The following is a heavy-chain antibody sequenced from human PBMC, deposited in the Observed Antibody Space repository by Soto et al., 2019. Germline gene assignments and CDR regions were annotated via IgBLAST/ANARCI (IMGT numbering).Heavy chain of an antibody. CDR2: IYRSGTT. CDR3: ARTHSGSYYSVFNY. D-gene: IGHD1-26*01. CDR1: NFSISSGYY. Sequence: SETLSLTCVVSNFSISSGYYWGWIRQSPGKGLEWIASIYRSGTTSYNPSLKSRATISVDPSKNQFSLMLTAVTAADTAVYYCARTHSGSYYSVFNYWGRGSLVTVSS. V-gene: IGHV4-38-2*01. J-gene: IGHJ4*02.